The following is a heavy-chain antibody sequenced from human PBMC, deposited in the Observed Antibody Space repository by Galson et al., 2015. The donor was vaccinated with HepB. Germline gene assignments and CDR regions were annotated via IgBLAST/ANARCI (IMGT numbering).Heavy chain of an antibody. CDR1: GFTFDDYA. CDR3: AKDSGYGDYLYENFDY. J-gene: IGHJ4*02. Sequence: SLRLSCAASGFTFDDYAMHWVRQAPGKGLEWVSGISWNSGSIGYADSVKGRFTISRDNAKNSLYLQMNSLRAEDTALYYCAKDSGYGDYLYENFDYWGQGTLVTVSS. V-gene: IGHV3-9*01. D-gene: IGHD4-17*01. CDR2: ISWNSGSI.